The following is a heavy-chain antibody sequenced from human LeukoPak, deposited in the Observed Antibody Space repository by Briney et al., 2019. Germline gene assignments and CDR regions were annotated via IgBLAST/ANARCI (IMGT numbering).Heavy chain of an antibody. CDR1: GFTFSSYG. CDR2: IWYDGSNK. V-gene: IGHV3-33*06. D-gene: IGHD5-24*01. CDR3: AKDADGSIDY. J-gene: IGHJ4*02. Sequence: PGGSLRLSCAASGFTFSSYGMHWVRQAPGKGLEWVAVIWYDGSNKYYADSVKGRFTISRDNSKNTLYLQMNSLRAEATAVYYCAKDADGSIDYWGQGTLVTVSS.